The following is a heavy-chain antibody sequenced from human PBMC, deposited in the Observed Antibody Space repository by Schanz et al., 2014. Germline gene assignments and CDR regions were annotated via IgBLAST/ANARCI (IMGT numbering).Heavy chain of an antibody. CDR3: VKDAHSSSWWGGAFDI. D-gene: IGHD6-13*01. CDR1: GFAFSNYA. Sequence: EVQLVESGEGLVQPGGSLRLSCSASGFAFSNYAMHWVRQAPEKGLEYVSAITKDGRSAYYTDSVKGRFTISRDNSKSTHYLQMSSLRVEDTAVYYCVKDAHSSSWWGGAFDIWGQGTMVTVSS. J-gene: IGHJ3*02. CDR2: ITKDGRSA. V-gene: IGHV3-64D*06.